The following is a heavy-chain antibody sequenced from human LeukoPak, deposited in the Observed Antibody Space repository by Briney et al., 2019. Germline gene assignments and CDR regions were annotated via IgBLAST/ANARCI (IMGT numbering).Heavy chain of an antibody. V-gene: IGHV3-30-3*01. J-gene: IGHJ4*02. D-gene: IGHD3-3*01. CDR2: ISYDGSNK. CDR3: ARPLLIGDFWSGYYQ. CDR1: GFTFSSYA. Sequence: GGSLRLSCAASGFTFSSYAMHWARQAPGKGLEWVAVISYDGSNKYYADSVKGRFTISRDNSKNTLYLQMNSLRAEDTAVYYCARPLLIGDFWSGYYQWGQGTLVTVSS.